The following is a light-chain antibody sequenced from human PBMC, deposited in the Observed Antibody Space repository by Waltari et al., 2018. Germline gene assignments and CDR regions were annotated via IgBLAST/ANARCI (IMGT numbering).Light chain of an antibody. V-gene: IGKV3-15*01. CDR1: QGISNN. J-gene: IGKJ1*01. CDR3: LQYNTYPRT. Sequence: EIELTQSPATLSASPGERVTLSCRASQGISNNLVWYQHKPGQSPRLLIYGASARATGVPERFSGSGYRTEFTLTITGLQPDDFASYYCLQYNTYPRTFGQGTKVDFK. CDR2: GAS.